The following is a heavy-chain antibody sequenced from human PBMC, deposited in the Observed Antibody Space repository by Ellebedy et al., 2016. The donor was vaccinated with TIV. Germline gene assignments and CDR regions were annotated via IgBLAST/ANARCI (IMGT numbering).Heavy chain of an antibody. CDR1: GYTFTSYY. CDR2: INPSGGST. J-gene: IGHJ3*02. D-gene: IGHD5-12*01. CDR3: ARDKRDIVATSNLDGVDAFDI. V-gene: IGHV1-46*01. Sequence: AASVKVSCKASGYTFTSYYMHWVRQAPGQGLEWMGIINPSGGSTSYAQKFQGRVTMTRDTSTSTVYMELSSLRSEDTAVYYCARDKRDIVATSNLDGVDAFDIWGQGTMVTVSS.